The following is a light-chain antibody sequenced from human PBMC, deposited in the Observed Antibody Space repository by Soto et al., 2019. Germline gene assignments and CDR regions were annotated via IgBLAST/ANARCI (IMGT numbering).Light chain of an antibody. V-gene: IGLV2-14*01. CDR3: SSYSISTAYL. CDR2: EVS. J-gene: IGLJ1*01. Sequence: QSVLTQPAFVSGSPGQSITISCTGTSSDVGGYSYVSWYQHPPGKAPKLMISEVSNRPSGVSNRFSGSKSGNTASLTISGLQAEDEADYYCSSYSISTAYLFGTGTKVTVL. CDR1: SSDVGGYSY.